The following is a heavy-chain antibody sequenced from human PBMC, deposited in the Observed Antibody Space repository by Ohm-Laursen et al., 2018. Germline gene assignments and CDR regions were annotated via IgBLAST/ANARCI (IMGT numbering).Heavy chain of an antibody. V-gene: IGHV4-38-2*01. CDR1: GHSIRSGYY. Sequence: SQTLSLTCRVSGHSIRSGYYWGWIRQPLGKGLEWIGSIYPRGTTYYNPSLESRVALSVDTSKSQLSLNLTSATTADTAVYYCAGEFYFDSSGYYYWGQGILVIVSS. CDR3: AGEFYFDSSGYYY. D-gene: IGHD3-22*01. CDR2: IYPRGTT. J-gene: IGHJ4*02.